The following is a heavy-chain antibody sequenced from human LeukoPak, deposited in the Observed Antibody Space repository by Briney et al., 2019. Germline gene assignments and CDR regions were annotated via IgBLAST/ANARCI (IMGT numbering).Heavy chain of an antibody. J-gene: IGHJ4*02. CDR1: GGTFSGYY. V-gene: IGHV4-34*01. D-gene: IGHD2-15*01. Sequence: SETLTLTCAVYGGTFSGYYLSWIRQPPGKGLEWIGEINHSGSTNYNPSLKSRVTISVDTSKNQFSLKLSSVTAADTAVYYYARACIGGSGYLDSRGGGTLVTVSS. CDR3: ARACIGGSGYLDS. CDR2: INHSGST.